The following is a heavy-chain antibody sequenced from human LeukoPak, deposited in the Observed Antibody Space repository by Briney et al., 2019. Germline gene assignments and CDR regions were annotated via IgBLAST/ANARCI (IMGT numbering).Heavy chain of an antibody. CDR1: GFTFSDYY. J-gene: IGHJ4*02. CDR3: ARGGSRYSSGWYYFDY. CDR2: ISSSGGTI. V-gene: IGHV3-11*01. D-gene: IGHD6-19*01. Sequence: GGSLRLSCAASGFTFSDYYMSWIRQAPGKGLEWVSYISSSGGTIYYADSVKGRFTISRDNAKNSLYLQMNSLRAEDTALYYCARGGSRYSSGWYYFDYWGQGTLVTVSS.